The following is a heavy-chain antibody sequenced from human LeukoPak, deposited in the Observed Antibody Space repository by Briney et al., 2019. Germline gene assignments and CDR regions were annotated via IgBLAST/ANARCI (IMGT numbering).Heavy chain of an antibody. CDR1: GGSISSSGYY. CDR3: ARRSSAWNAFDI. J-gene: IGHJ3*02. V-gene: IGHV4-39*02. CDR2: MFYTGST. D-gene: IGHD6-19*01. Sequence: PSETLSLTCTVSGGSISSSGYYWGWIRQPPGKGLEWIGSMFYTGSTYYSPPLKSRVTLSADMSQNHFSLKVTSVTAADTAVYYCARRSSAWNAFDIWGRGTMVTVSS.